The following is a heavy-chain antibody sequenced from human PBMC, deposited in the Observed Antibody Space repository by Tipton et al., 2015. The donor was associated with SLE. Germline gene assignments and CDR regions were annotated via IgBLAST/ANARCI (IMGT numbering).Heavy chain of an antibody. D-gene: IGHD6-19*01. J-gene: IGHJ6*03. Sequence: SLRLSCAASGFSFSDHTMNWVRQAPGKGLEWVSSINSHSSYIYYGDSVEGRFTISRDNAKNSLFLQMSSLRAEDTAIYFCARDGYSHGWFSYYCMAVWGRGTTVTVSS. CDR1: GFSFSDHT. V-gene: IGHV3-21*01. CDR3: ARDGYSHGWFSYYCMAV. CDR2: INSHSSYI.